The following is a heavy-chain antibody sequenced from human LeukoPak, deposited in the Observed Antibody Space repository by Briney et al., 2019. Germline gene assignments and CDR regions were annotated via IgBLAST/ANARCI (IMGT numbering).Heavy chain of an antibody. CDR3: ARASGDSSSSGWLDY. CDR2: INHSGST. CDR1: GGSFSGYY. D-gene: IGHD6-19*01. Sequence: SETLSLTCAIYGGSFSGYYWSWIRQPPGKGLEWIGEINHSGSTNYNPSLKSRVTISVDTSKNQFSLKLSSVTAADTAVYYCARASGDSSSSGWLDYWGQGTLVTVSS. J-gene: IGHJ4*02. V-gene: IGHV4-34*01.